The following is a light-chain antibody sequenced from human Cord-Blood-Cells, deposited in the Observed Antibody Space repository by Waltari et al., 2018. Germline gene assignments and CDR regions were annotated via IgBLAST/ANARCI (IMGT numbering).Light chain of an antibody. J-gene: IGLJ2*01. CDR2: GKN. CDR1: SRRSYY. Sequence: SSELTQDPAVSVDLGQTVRITCHGASRRSYYTNLYQQMPGQAPVLVLYGKNIRPSVIPARFSGSSSGNTASLTITGAQAEDEADYYCNSRDSSGNHLVFGGGTKLTVL. CDR3: NSRDSSGNHLV. V-gene: IGLV3-19*01.